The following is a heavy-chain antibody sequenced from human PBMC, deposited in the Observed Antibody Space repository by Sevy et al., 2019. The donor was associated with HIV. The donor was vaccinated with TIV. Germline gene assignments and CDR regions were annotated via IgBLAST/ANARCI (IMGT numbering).Heavy chain of an antibody. J-gene: IGHJ3*02. D-gene: IGHD4-17*01. CDR3: ARLDYGDSDAFDI. CDR1: GYSFITYW. CDR2: IFPADSNT. Sequence: GESLKISCKGSGYSFITYWIGWVRQMPGKGLEWMGLIFPADSNTRYIPSFQGQVTISADKSISTAYLQWSSLKASDTAMYYCARLDYGDSDAFDIWGQGTMVTVSS. V-gene: IGHV5-51*01.